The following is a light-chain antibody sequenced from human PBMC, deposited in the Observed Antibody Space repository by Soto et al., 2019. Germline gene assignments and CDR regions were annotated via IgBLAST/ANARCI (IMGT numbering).Light chain of an antibody. CDR1: QNVNNH. J-gene: IGKJ5*01. V-gene: IGKV3-11*01. CDR3: QQRTSWPPT. CDR2: DTS. Sequence: EIVLTQSPATLSLSPGERATLSCKASQNVNNHLVWYQQKSGQAPRLVIYDTSTRASDFPARFSGRGSGTAFTLTISSLAPEDFAVYYCQQRTSWPPTFGQGTRLDIK.